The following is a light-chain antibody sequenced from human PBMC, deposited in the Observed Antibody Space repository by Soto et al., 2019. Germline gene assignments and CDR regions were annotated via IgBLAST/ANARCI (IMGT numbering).Light chain of an antibody. Sequence: EVVLTQSPGPLSLSRGERATLSCRASERIYSAYLGWYQQKPGQAPRLLIYDASNRAAGIPARFSGSGSGTDFTLTISRLEPEDFAVYYCQQYGNSPPTFGQGTKADIK. CDR1: ERIYSAY. CDR3: QQYGNSPPT. J-gene: IGKJ1*01. CDR2: DAS. V-gene: IGKV3-20*01.